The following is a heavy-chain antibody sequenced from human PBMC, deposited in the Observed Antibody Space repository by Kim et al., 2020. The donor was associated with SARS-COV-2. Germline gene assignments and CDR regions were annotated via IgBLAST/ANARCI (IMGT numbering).Heavy chain of an antibody. Sequence: LTSRVTISVDTSKNQFSLKLSSVTAADTAVYYCARARVVEMATPHYFDYWGQGTLVTVSS. D-gene: IGHD5-12*01. CDR3: ARARVVEMATPHYFDY. V-gene: IGHV4-59*01. J-gene: IGHJ4*02.